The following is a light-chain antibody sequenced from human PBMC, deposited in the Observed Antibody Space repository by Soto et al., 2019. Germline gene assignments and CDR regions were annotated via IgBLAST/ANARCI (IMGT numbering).Light chain of an antibody. V-gene: IGKV1-39*01. Sequence: DIQMTQSPSSLSASVGDRVTITCRASQSISSFLNWYQQKPGKAPNLLIYAASSLISGVPSRFSGSGSGTDFSLTISSLQPEDFATDYCQQSYSTPRTFGQGTKVEIK. CDR1: QSISSF. J-gene: IGKJ1*01. CDR2: AAS. CDR3: QQSYSTPRT.